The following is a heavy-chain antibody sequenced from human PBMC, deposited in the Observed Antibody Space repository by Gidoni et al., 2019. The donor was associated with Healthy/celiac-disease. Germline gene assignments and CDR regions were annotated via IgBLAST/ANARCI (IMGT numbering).Heavy chain of an antibody. CDR2: IWYDGSNK. Sequence: QVKLVASGGGVVQPGRSLRLSWAASGFTFRRYGMHWVRQAPGTGLEWVAVIWYDGSNKYYADSVKGRFTISRDNSKNTLYLQMNSLRAEDTAVYYCARDHLIAARPWAFDIWGQGTMVTVSS. CDR1: GFTFRRYG. D-gene: IGHD6-6*01. V-gene: IGHV3-33*01. CDR3: ARDHLIAARPWAFDI. J-gene: IGHJ3*02.